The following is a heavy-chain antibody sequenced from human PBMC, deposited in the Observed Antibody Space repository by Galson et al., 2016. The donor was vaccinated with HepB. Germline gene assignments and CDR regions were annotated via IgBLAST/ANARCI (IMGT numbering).Heavy chain of an antibody. V-gene: IGHV6-1*01. Sequence: CAISGDSVSSKSAAWNWIRHSPSRGLEWLGRTYHTSNWYSDYAVSVKSRITINPDTSKNQFSLQLNSVTPEDTAVYYCARGHLVVPFSLYVDYWGQGSLVTVSS. CDR3: ARGHLVVPFSLYVDY. J-gene: IGHJ4*02. CDR2: TYHTSNWYS. D-gene: IGHD2-15*01. CDR1: GDSVSSKSAA.